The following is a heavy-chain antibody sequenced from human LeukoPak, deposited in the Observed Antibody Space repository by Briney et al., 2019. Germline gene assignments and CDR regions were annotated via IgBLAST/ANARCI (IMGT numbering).Heavy chain of an antibody. D-gene: IGHD5-18*01. CDR2: TSGSGGST. J-gene: IGHJ4*02. CDR1: GFTFSSYA. CDR3: AKEGSYSYGFLVSRFFDY. V-gene: IGHV3-23*01. Sequence: GGSLRLSCAASGFTFSSYAMSWVRQAPGKGLEWVSATSGSGGSTYYADSAKGRFTISRDNSKNTLYLQMNSLRAEDTAVCYCAKEGSYSYGFLVSRFFDYWGQGTLVTVSS.